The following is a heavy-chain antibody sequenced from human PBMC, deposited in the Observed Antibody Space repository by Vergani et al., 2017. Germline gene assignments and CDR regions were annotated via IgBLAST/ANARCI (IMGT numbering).Heavy chain of an antibody. D-gene: IGHD5-18*01. CDR3: ARDRGYSYGHPNGYYYYYAMDV. CDR1: GYTFTRYA. J-gene: IGHJ6*02. V-gene: IGHV7-4-1*02. CDR2: INTTTGNP. Sequence: QVQLVQSGSELKKPGASVKISCKASGYTFTRYAINWVRQAPGQGLEWMGWINTTTGNPTYAQGFTGRFVFSLDTSVTAAYLQINSLKAEDSALYYCARDRGYSYGHPNGYYYYYAMDVWGQGTTVTVSS.